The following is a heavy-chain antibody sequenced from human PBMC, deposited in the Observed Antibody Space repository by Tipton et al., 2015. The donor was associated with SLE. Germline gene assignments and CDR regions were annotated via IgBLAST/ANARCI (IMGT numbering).Heavy chain of an antibody. CDR2: ISWNSDTL. CDR1: GFSFDDYA. V-gene: IGHV3-9*01. Sequence: SLRLSCAASGFSFDDYAMHWVRQAPRKGLEWVSGISWNSDTLGYADSVKGRFTISRDNAKNSLYLQMNSLGAEDTALYYCAKDVEGRIAAAGALFGSWGQGTLVTVSS. CDR3: AKDVEGRIAAAGALFGS. J-gene: IGHJ5*02. D-gene: IGHD6-13*01.